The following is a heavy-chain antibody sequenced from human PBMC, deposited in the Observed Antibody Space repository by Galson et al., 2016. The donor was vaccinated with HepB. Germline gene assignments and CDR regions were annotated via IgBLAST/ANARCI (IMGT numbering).Heavy chain of an antibody. V-gene: IGHV1-46*01. CDR2: INPSGGST. Sequence: SCKASGYSFTSYYIHCLRQAPGQGLEWMGIINPSGGSTSYAQKFQGRVTMTRDTSTNTVYMKLSNLRSEDTAVYYCAREGGQALYYFDYWGQGTLVTVSS. J-gene: IGHJ4*02. D-gene: IGHD2-15*01. CDR3: AREGGQALYYFDY. CDR1: GYSFTSYY.